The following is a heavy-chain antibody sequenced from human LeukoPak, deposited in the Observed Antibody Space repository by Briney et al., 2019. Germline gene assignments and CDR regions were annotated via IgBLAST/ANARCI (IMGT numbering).Heavy chain of an antibody. CDR3: ARDEARDGYNYGSHYYYYMDV. J-gene: IGHJ6*03. Sequence: GGSLRLSCAASGFTFSSYWMHWVRQAPGKGLVWVSRINSDGSSTSYADSVKGRFTISRDNAKNTLYLQMNSLRAEDTAVYYCARDEARDGYNYGSHYYYYMDVWGKGTTVTISS. D-gene: IGHD5-24*01. CDR1: GFTFSSYW. V-gene: IGHV3-74*01. CDR2: INSDGSST.